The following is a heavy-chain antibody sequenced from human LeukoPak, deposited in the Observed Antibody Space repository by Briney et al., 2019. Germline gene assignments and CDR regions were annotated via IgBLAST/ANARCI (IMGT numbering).Heavy chain of an antibody. J-gene: IGHJ4*02. CDR2: ITGSGGGT. D-gene: IGHD2-21*02. CDR3: AKDLTYCGGDCYISYFDY. V-gene: IGHV3-23*01. Sequence: GGSLRLSCAASTFTFSNHAMSWVRQGPGKGLEWVSGITGSGGGTFYADSVKGRFTISRDNSNNILYLQMKSLRDEDTAVYYCAKDLTYCGGDCYISYFDYWGQGTLVTVSS. CDR1: TFTFSNHA.